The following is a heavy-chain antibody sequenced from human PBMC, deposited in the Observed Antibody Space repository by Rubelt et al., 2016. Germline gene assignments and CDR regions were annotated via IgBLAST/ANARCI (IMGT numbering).Heavy chain of an antibody. Sequence: QVQLQEWGAGLLKPSETLSLTCAVYGGSFSGYYWSWIRQPPGKGLEWIGEINHSGSTNYNPSLQSRVNISVEPSKKQFSLRLSSLNAAVTAVYYCARDTRYVSASYYYYYMDVWGKGTTVTVSS. CDR1: GGSFSGYY. D-gene: IGHD1-14*01. CDR2: INHSGST. V-gene: IGHV4-34*01. J-gene: IGHJ6*03. CDR3: ARDTRYVSASYYYYYMDV.